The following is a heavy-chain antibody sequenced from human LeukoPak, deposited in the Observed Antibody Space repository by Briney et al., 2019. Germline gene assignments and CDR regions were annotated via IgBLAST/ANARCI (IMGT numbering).Heavy chain of an antibody. Sequence: GGALRLSCAASGFTLSSSHMTWVRQAPGKGLECVSLIYSGGRTYYSDSVKGRFTISKDNSKNTLYLHMNSLRAEDTAVYYCARGQSYYPYWGQGTLVTVSS. CDR1: GFTLSSSH. CDR2: IYSGGRT. J-gene: IGHJ4*02. V-gene: IGHV3-66*01. CDR3: ARGQSYYPY. D-gene: IGHD1-26*01.